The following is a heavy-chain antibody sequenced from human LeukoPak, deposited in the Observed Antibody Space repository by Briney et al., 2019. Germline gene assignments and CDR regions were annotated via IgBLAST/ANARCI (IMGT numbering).Heavy chain of an antibody. Sequence: SETLSLTCTVSGGSISSSSYYWGWIRQPPGKGLEWIGSIYYSGSTYYNPSLKSRVAISVDTSKNQFSLRLSSVTAADTAVYYCAAYSSGWYEGTRYWGQGTLVTVSS. CDR2: IYYSGST. V-gene: IGHV4-39*01. D-gene: IGHD6-19*01. CDR3: AAYSSGWYEGTRY. CDR1: GGSISSSSYY. J-gene: IGHJ4*02.